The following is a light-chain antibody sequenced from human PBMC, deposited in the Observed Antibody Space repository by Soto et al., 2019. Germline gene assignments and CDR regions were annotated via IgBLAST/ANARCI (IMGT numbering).Light chain of an antibody. Sequence: ETVMTQSPATLSVSPGERVTLSCRASQSISSNLAWYQQKPGQAPSLLIYGAFTRATGIPARFSGSGSGTEFTLTISSLQSEDFAVYYCQQYNNWPPYTLGQGTNLETK. CDR3: QQYNNWPPYT. CDR2: GAF. CDR1: QSISSN. J-gene: IGKJ2*01. V-gene: IGKV3-15*01.